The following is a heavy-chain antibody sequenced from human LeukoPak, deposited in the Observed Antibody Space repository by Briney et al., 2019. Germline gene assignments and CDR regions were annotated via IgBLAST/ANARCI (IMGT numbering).Heavy chain of an antibody. CDR1: GYTFNSYY. CDR2: INPSGDFT. CDR3: AINWGHDAFDI. Sequence: ASVKVSCKASGYTFNSYYMHWVRQAPGQGLEWMGIINPSGDFTSYAQKFQGRVTMTKDTSTSTVYMELSSLRSDDTAVYYCAINWGHDAFDIWGQGTMVTVSS. V-gene: IGHV1-46*02. J-gene: IGHJ3*02. D-gene: IGHD7-27*01.